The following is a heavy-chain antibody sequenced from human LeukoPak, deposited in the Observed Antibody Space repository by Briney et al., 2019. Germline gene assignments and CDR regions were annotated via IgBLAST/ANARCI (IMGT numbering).Heavy chain of an antibody. CDR3: AIIDFWSGYYWDY. CDR2: INPNSGGT. D-gene: IGHD3-3*01. CDR1: GYTFTTYG. Sequence: ASVKVSCKASGYTFTTYGISWVRQAPGQGLEWMGWINPNSGGTNYAQKFQGRVTMTRDTSISTAYMELSRLRSDDTAVYYCAIIDFWSGYYWDYWGQGTLVTVSS. J-gene: IGHJ4*02. V-gene: IGHV1-2*02.